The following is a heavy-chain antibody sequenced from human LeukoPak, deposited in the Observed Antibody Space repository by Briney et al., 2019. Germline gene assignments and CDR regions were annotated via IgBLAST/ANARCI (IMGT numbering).Heavy chain of an antibody. D-gene: IGHD3-10*01. CDR2: ISGSGGST. V-gene: IGHV3-23*01. J-gene: IGHJ4*02. CDR1: GFTFSSYA. Sequence: GGSLRLSCAASGFTFSSYAMSWVRQAPGKGLEWVSAISGSGGSTYYADSVKGRFTISRDNSKNTLYLQMNSLRAEDTAVYYCAKGVYGSGSYTATLFDYWGQGTLVTVSS. CDR3: AKGVYGSGSYTATLFDY.